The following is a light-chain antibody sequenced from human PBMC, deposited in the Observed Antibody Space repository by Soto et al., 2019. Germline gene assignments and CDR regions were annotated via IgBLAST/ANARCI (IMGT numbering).Light chain of an antibody. Sequence: EIVMTQSPATLSVSPGEGATLSCRASQSVSSDLAWYQQKPGQAPRLLIYGASTRATGIPARFIGSGSETEFTLTITSLQSDDFGVYYCLHYSNWPPWTFGQGTQVEIK. CDR3: LHYSNWPPWT. CDR1: QSVSSD. V-gene: IGKV3D-15*01. CDR2: GAS. J-gene: IGKJ1*01.